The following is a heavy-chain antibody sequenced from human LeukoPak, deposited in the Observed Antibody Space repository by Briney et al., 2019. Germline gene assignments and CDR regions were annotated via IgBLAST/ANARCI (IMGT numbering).Heavy chain of an antibody. CDR1: GGSISSYY. CDR2: IYTSGST. V-gene: IGHV4-4*07. D-gene: IGHD2-2*01. J-gene: IGHJ6*03. Sequence: SETLSLTCTVSGGSISSYYWSWIRQPAGKGLEWIGRIYTSGSTNYNPSLKSRVTMSVDTSKNQFSLKLSSVTAADTAVYYCARDREYQLPNYYYYYYMDVWGKGTTVTVSS. CDR3: ARDREYQLPNYYYYYYMDV.